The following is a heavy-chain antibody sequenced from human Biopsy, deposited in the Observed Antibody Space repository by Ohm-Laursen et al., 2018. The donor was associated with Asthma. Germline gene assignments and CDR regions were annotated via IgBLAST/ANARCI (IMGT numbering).Heavy chain of an antibody. CDR1: GGTFNTYV. V-gene: IGHV1-69*13. J-gene: IGHJ4*02. Sequence: SVKVSCKSLGGTFNTYVIGWVRQASGQGLEWMGGINSVFGTTTYPQKFQDRVTITADDSTSTVYMELSSLRSEDTVVYYCARKAGSCISRTCYSLDFWGQGTLVTVSS. CDR3: ARKAGSCISRTCYSLDF. CDR2: INSVFGTT. D-gene: IGHD2-2*01.